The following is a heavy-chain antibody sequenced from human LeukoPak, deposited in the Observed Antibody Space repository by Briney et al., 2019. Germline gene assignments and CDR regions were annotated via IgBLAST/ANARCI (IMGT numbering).Heavy chain of an antibody. CDR3: ARELRTFDS. CDR1: GFTFSAYW. D-gene: IGHD3-16*01. Sequence: GGSLRLSCAASGFTFSAYWMSWVRQAPGKGLEWVANIKQDGSDKYYLDSVKGRFTISRDNAKNSLYLHMTSLRVEDTAVYYCARELRTFDSWGQGTLVTVSS. V-gene: IGHV3-7*01. CDR2: IKQDGSDK. J-gene: IGHJ4*02.